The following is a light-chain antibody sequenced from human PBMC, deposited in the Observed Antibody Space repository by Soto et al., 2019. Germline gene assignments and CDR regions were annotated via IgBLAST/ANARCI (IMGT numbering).Light chain of an antibody. V-gene: IGLV2-14*01. J-gene: IGLJ1*01. CDR3: SSYTSTNTRL. CDR1: ISDVGGYNY. Sequence: QSVLTQPASVSGSLGQSITISCTGTISDVGGYNYVSWYQQHPGKAPKLMIYEVSNRPSGISNRFSGSKSGNTASLTISGLQAEDDADYYCSSYTSTNTRLFGTGTKVTVL. CDR2: EVS.